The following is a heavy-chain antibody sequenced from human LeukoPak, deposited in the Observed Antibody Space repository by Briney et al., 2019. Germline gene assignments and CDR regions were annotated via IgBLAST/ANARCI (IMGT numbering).Heavy chain of an antibody. V-gene: IGHV3-11*01. D-gene: IGHD3-10*01. J-gene: IGHJ4*02. CDR3: AKVRGVIPPHFDY. Sequence: GGSLRLSCAASGFTFSDYYMSWIRQAPGKGLEWVSYISSSGSTIYYADSVKGRFTISRDNAKNSLYLQMNSLRAEDTAIYYCAKVRGVIPPHFDYWGQGTLVTVSS. CDR2: ISSSGSTI. CDR1: GFTFSDYY.